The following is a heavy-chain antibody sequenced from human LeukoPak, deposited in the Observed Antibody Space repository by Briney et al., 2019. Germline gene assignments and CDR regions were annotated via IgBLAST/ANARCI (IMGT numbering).Heavy chain of an antibody. V-gene: IGHV4-34*01. CDR3: AREGRYYDSSGSPTFDY. CDR2: INHSGST. CDR1: GGSFSGYY. Sequence: SETLSLTCAVYGGSFSGYYWSWIRQPPGKGLEWIGEINHSGSTNYNPSLKSRVTISVDRSKNQFSLKLSSVTAADTAVYYCAREGRYYDSSGSPTFDYWGQGTLVTVSS. J-gene: IGHJ4*02. D-gene: IGHD3-22*01.